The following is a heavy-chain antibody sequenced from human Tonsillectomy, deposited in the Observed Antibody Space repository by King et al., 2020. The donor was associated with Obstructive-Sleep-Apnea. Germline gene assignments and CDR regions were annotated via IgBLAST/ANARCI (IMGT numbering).Heavy chain of an antibody. Sequence: VQLQESGPGLVKSSETLSLTCTVSGGSISSYYWSWIRQPPGKGLEWIGYIYGSGSTNYNPSLKSRVTISVDTSKNQFSLKLSSVTAADTAVYYCARDSVEFGEYEFDYWGQGTLVTVSS. D-gene: IGHD3-10*01. J-gene: IGHJ4*02. V-gene: IGHV4-59*01. CDR3: ARDSVEFGEYEFDY. CDR1: GGSISSYY. CDR2: IYGSGST.